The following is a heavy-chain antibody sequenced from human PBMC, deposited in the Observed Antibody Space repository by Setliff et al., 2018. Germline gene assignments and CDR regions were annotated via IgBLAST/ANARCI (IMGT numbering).Heavy chain of an antibody. D-gene: IGHD3-16*01. Sequence: VASVKVSCKASGYTFSSHAMHWVRQAPGQGLEWMGWINAVNGVTEYSQDFRGRLTISRDTSASTAYMELSSLKSEDMAVYYCARGGPGYYYFVDVWSKGTTVTVSS. CDR3: ARGGPGYYYFVDV. CDR1: GYTFSSHA. V-gene: IGHV1-3*03. J-gene: IGHJ6*04. CDR2: INAVNGVT.